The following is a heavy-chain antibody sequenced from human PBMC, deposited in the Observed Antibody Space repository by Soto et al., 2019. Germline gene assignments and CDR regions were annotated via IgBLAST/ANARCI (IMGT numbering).Heavy chain of an antibody. D-gene: IGHD3-22*01. Sequence: AGGSLRLSCTPSGFIFSDYSMNWVRQAPGKGLEWILYITTTSSTMYYADSVKGRFTISRDNAKNSLYLQMNSLRDEDTAVYYCARDSSGRQYYGMDVWGQGTTVTVSS. CDR3: ARDSSGRQYYGMDV. CDR2: ITTTSSTM. CDR1: GFIFSDYS. J-gene: IGHJ6*02. V-gene: IGHV3-48*02.